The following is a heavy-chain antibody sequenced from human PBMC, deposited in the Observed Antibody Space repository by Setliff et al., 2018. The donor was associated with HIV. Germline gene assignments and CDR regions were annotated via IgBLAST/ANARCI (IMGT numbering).Heavy chain of an antibody. V-gene: IGHV3-33*08. CDR1: GFSFSNYG. Sequence: PGGSLRLSCAATGFSFSNYGMHWVRQALGKGLEWVAVIWYDGRSQYYSESVKGRFTISRDNSKNTVDLEMNTLRVEDTAVYFCARDNIHLMSTLGHWGQGTLVTVSS. CDR3: ARDNIHLMSTLGH. J-gene: IGHJ1*01. CDR2: IWYDGRSQ.